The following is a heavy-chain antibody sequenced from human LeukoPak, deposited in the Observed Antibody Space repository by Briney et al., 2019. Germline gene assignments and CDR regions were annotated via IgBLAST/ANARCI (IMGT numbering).Heavy chain of an antibody. CDR2: IYSDNT. D-gene: IGHD4/OR15-4a*01. CDR3: ARRAGAYSHPYDY. V-gene: IGHV3-53*01. J-gene: IGHJ4*02. Sequence: PWGSLRLSCSASGFTVSSNYMSWVRQAPGKGLEWVSFIYSDNTHYSDSVKGRFTISRDNSKNTLYLQMNSLRAEDTAVYYCARRAGAYSHPYDYWGQGTLVTVSS. CDR1: GFTVSSNY.